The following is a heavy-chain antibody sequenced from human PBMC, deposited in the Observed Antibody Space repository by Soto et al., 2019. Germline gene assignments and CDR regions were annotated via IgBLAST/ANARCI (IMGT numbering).Heavy chain of an antibody. CDR2: INSDESTT. D-gene: IGHD5-18*01. CDR1: RFTFSSYW. V-gene: IGHV3-74*01. Sequence: GGSLRLSCTASRFTFSSYWMHWVRQAPGKGLIWVSRINSDESTTNYADSVKGRFTISRDNSKNTLYLQMNSLRAEDTAVYYCARDPLWGTAMVLWYFDLWGRGTLVTVSS. J-gene: IGHJ2*01. CDR3: ARDPLWGTAMVLWYFDL.